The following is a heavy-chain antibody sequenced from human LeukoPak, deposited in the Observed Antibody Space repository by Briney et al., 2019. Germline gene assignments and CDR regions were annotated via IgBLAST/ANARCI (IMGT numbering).Heavy chain of an antibody. CDR3: ARGLVGYCSSTSCYKRVYFDY. V-gene: IGHV4-34*01. D-gene: IGHD2-2*02. CDR2: INHSGST. Sequence: PSETLSLTCAVYGGSFSGYYWSWIRQPPGKGLEWMGEINHSGSTNYNPSLKSRVTISVDTYKNQFSLKLSSVTAADTAVYYCARGLVGYCSSTSCYKRVYFDYWGQGTLVTVSS. CDR1: GGSFSGYY. J-gene: IGHJ4*02.